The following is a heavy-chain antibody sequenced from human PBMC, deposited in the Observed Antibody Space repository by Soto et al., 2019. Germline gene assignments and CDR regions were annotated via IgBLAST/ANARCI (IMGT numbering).Heavy chain of an antibody. J-gene: IGHJ6*02. CDR3: ARRVLQYLYPYHYAMDV. Sequence: GESLKISCKGSGYSFTSYWIGWVRQMPGKGLEWMGIIYPGDSDTRYSPSFQGQVIISADKSISTAYLQWSSLKASDTAMYYCARRVLQYLYPYHYAMDVWGQGTTVTAP. V-gene: IGHV5-51*01. CDR2: IYPGDSDT. D-gene: IGHD4-4*01. CDR1: GYSFTSYW.